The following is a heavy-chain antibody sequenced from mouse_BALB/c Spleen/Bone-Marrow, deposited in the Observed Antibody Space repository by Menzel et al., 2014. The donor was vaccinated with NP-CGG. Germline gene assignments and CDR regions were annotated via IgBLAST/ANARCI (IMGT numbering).Heavy chain of an antibody. CDR3: ARHAYYDQTEVSFVY. J-gene: IGHJ3*01. D-gene: IGHD2-4*01. V-gene: IGHV5-9-2*01. CDR2: ISGDGRYT. CDR1: GFSFGNYG. Sequence: EVNLVESGGGLVKSGGSLKLSCAASGFSFGNYGMSWVRQTPEKRLEGVATISGDGRYTFCSDSVKGRFTISRDNAKNNLYLQLSSLRSEDTALYYCARHAYYDQTEVSFVYWGQGTLVTVSA.